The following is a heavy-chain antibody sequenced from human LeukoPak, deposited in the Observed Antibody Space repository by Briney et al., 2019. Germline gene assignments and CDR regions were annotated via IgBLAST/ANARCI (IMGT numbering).Heavy chain of an antibody. CDR3: ARGRYCSADICSGGDAFDI. CDR2: IYTRGST. Sequence: PSETLSLTCTVSGGSINNYYWSWIRQPAGKGLEWIGRIYTRGSTNYNPSLKSRVTMPVDTSKNQFSLKLSSVTAADMAVYYCARGRYCSADICSGGDAFDIWGQGTMVSVSS. V-gene: IGHV4-4*07. CDR1: GGSINNYY. D-gene: IGHD2-15*01. J-gene: IGHJ3*02.